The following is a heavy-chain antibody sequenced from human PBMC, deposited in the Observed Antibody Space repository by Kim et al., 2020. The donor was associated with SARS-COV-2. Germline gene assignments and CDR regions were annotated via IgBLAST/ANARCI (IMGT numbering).Heavy chain of an antibody. CDR3: ARTRLDYENIYV. CDR2: IRTNTYGGTR. J-gene: IGHJ6*01. D-gene: IGHD3-16*01. CDR1: GFMFSDYD. V-gene: IGHV3-49*04. Sequence: GGSLRLSCTASGFMFSDYDMAWVRQAHGKGLEWVALIRTNTYGGTREYAPAVKDIFIVSRDDSNSLAHLQLNIPRSEETAEYYCARTRLDYENIYVWG.